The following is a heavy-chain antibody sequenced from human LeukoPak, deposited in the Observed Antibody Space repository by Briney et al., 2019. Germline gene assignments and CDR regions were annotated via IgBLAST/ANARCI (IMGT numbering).Heavy chain of an antibody. D-gene: IGHD3/OR15-3a*01. V-gene: IGHV1-24*01. Sequence: GASVKVSCKVSGYTLTELSMHWVRPAPGKGLEWMGGFDPEDGETIYAQKFQGRVTMTEDTSTDTAYMELSSLRSEDTAVYYCTTGRDRTSALDYWGQGTLVTVSS. J-gene: IGHJ4*02. CDR1: GYTLTELS. CDR3: TTGRDRTSALDY. CDR2: FDPEDGET.